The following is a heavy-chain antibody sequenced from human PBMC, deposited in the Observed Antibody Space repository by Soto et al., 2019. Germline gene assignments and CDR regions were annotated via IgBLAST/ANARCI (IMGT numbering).Heavy chain of an antibody. CDR3: ARVCGDGSGEYFQH. V-gene: IGHV3-21*01. Sequence: EVQLVESGGGLVKPGGSLRLSCAASGFTFSSYSMNWVRQAPGKGLEWVSSISSSSSYIYYADSVKGRFTISRDNAKNSLYRQMNSLRAEDTAVYYCARVCGDGSGEYFQHWGQGTLVTVSS. D-gene: IGHD3-10*01. J-gene: IGHJ1*01. CDR1: GFTFSSYS. CDR2: ISSSSSYI.